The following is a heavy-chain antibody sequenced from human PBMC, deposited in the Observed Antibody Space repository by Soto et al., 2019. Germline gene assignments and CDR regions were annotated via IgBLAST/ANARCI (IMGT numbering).Heavy chain of an antibody. CDR2: INVYNRKT. V-gene: IGHV1-3*01. CDR1: GYMFSNFA. D-gene: IGHD3-16*01. J-gene: IGHJ6*03. Sequence: QVQLSQSGAEMKKPGASVKISCRASGYMFSNFALHWVRQAPGQSPEWMGWINVYNRKTHYSERFRDRVTIAADTSASAAHMELRGLRSEDTSIYYCARASRSSLVIQAPIWANYYYFYIVVWGEGTTVIVS. CDR3: ARASRSSLVIQAPIWANYYYFYIVV.